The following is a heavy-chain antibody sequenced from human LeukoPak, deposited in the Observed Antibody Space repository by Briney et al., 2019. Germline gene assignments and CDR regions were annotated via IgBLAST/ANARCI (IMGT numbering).Heavy chain of an antibody. Sequence: PSETLSLTCTVSGGSISTYFWTWIRQFPGKGLEWIGYIYYTGTTSYNPSLKSRVNISVDTSKNQFSLSLSSVTAADTAVYYCARYHQPSGPNWLDRWGQGTLVTVSS. CDR3: ARYHQPSGPNWLDR. CDR1: GGSISTYF. D-gene: IGHD2-15*01. CDR2: IYYTGTT. V-gene: IGHV4-59*01. J-gene: IGHJ5*02.